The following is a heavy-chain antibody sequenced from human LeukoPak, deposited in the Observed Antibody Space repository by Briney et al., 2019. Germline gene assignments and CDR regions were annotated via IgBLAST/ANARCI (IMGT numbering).Heavy chain of an antibody. J-gene: IGHJ6*02. CDR1: GFTVSSNY. CDR3: ARGDYGDHHYYYYYAMDV. V-gene: IGHV3-66*01. D-gene: IGHD4-17*01. Sequence: GGSLRLSCAASGFTVSSNYMSWVRQAPGKGLEWVSVIYSGGSTYYADSVKGRFTISRDNSKNTLYLQMNSLRAEDTAVYYCARGDYGDHHYYYYYAMDVWGQGTTVTVSS. CDR2: IYSGGST.